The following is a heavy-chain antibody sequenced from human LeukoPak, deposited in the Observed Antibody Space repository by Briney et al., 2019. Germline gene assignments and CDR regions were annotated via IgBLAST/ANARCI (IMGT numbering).Heavy chain of an antibody. CDR1: GGSISSYY. V-gene: IGHV4-4*07. CDR3: ARGQPYYYYYYMDV. Sequence: PSETLSLTCTVSGGSISSYYWSWIRQPAGKGLEWIGRIYTSGSTNYNPPLKSRVTMSVDTSKNQFSLKLSSVTAADTAVYYCARGQPYYYYYYMDVWGKGTAVTVSS. J-gene: IGHJ6*03. CDR2: IYTSGST. D-gene: IGHD2-2*01.